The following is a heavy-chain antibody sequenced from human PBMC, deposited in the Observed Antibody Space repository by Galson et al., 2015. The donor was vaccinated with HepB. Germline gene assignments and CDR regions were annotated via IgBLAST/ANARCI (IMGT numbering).Heavy chain of an antibody. J-gene: IGHJ5*02. D-gene: IGHD5/OR15-5a*01. Sequence: SVKVSCKASGYSFTGYYLHWVRQAPGQGLEWMGWVNPNSGDTKYAQKFQGRVTMTRDTSISTAYMELNRLTSDDTAVYYCARADSYDLFNEVVYDDWFDPWGQGALVTVSS. CDR3: ARADSYDLFNEVVYDDWFDP. CDR2: VNPNSGDT. V-gene: IGHV1-2*02. CDR1: GYSFTGYY.